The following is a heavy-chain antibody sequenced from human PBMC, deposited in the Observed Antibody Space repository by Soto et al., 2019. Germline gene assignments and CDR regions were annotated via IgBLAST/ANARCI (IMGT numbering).Heavy chain of an antibody. V-gene: IGHV3-15*01. D-gene: IGHD3-16*01. CDR3: TTHTFYSPVDH. CDR2: IKSKSDGGTT. CDR1: GFSFSRAW. J-gene: IGHJ4*02. Sequence: NPGGSLRLSCAASGFSFSRAWMRWVRQTPEKGLEWVGRIKSKSDGGTTDYAAPVKGTFTISRDDSENTLYLQMNSPNTDDTAVYYCTTHTFYSPVDHWGQGTLVTVSS.